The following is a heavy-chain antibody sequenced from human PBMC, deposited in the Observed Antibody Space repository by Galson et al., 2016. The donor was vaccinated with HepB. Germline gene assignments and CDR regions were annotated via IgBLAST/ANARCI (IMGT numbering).Heavy chain of an antibody. Sequence: SETLSLTCVVSGESVSTTRWWSWLRQTPGTGLEWIWEILRPGRANYNPSLKIRVTMSVNSSKNQLSLQIYSVTAADPALYFRARVVPAGVWGYFSDWGQGALVTVSS. D-gene: IGHD3-16*01. CDR2: ILRPGRA. CDR1: GESVSTTRW. V-gene: IGHV4/OR15-8*01. J-gene: IGHJ4*02. CDR3: ARVVPAGVWGYFSD.